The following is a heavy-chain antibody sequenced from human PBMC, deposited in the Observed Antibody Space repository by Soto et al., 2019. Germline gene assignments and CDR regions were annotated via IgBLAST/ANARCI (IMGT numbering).Heavy chain of an antibody. CDR1: GFTVSNNY. CDR3: ARSPTRTNYADYFDP. J-gene: IGHJ5*02. V-gene: IGHV3-66*01. D-gene: IGHD4-17*01. Sequence: EVQLVESGGGLVQPGGSLRLSCAASGFTVSNNYMSWVRQGRGKGLEYVSVIYSGGGTYYADSVKGRFTISRDNSKNTLYLQMNSLGAEDTAVYYCARSPTRTNYADYFDPWGQGTLVTVSS. CDR2: IYSGGGT.